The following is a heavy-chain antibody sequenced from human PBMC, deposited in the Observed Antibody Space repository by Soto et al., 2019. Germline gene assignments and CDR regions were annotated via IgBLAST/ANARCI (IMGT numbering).Heavy chain of an antibody. CDR1: GFSLSTNGVG. D-gene: IGHD3-22*01. CDR3: AHRLSGYYYGY. CDR2: IYLDDDK. Sequence: QITLKESGPTLVKPTQTLTLTCTFSGFSLSTNGVGVGWIRQPPGKALEWLALIYLDDDKRYSPSLKSRLTITKDISKNQVVLTMNNVDTVDTATYYCAHRLSGYYYGYWGQGTLVTVSS. V-gene: IGHV2-5*02. J-gene: IGHJ4*02.